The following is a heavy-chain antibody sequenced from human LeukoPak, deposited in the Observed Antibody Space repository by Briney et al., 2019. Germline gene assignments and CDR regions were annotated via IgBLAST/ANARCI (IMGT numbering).Heavy chain of an antibody. D-gene: IGHD1-26*01. V-gene: IGHV3-33*01. CDR2: IWYDGSNE. J-gene: IGHJ4*02. CDR3: ARGGLTTGEATTSWYLDY. Sequence: GRSLGLSCAASGFTFNTYGMHWVRQAQGKGLEWVALIWYDGSNENYADSVKGRFTISRDNSRNTLYLQMNSLRGEDAAVYYCARGGLTTGEATTSWYLDYRGQGTLVTVSS. CDR1: GFTFNTYG.